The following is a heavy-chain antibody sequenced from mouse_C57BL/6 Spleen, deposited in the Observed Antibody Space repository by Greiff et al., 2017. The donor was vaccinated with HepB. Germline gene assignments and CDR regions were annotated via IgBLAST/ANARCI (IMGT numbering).Heavy chain of an antibody. CDR3: ARWGWDEFAY. V-gene: IGHV1-80*01. CDR2: IYPGDGDT. Sequence: VQLQESGAELVKPGASVKISCKASGYAFSSYWMNWVKQRPGKGLEWIGQIYPGDGDTNYNGKFKGKATRTADKSSSTAYMQLSSRTSEVSAVYCCARWGWDEFAYWGQGTLVTVSA. CDR1: GYAFSSYW. J-gene: IGHJ3*01. D-gene: IGHD4-1*01.